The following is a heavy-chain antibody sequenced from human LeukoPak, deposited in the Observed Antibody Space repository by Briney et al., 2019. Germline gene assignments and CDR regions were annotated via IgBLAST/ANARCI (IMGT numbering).Heavy chain of an antibody. J-gene: IGHJ4*02. CDR2: ISSSSSYI. V-gene: IGHV3-21*01. CDR1: GFTFSNYS. Sequence: GGSLRLSCAASGFTFSNYSMNWVRQAPGKGLEWVSSISSSSSYIYYADSVKGRFTISRDNAKNSLYLQMNSLRAEDTAVYYCARDHRDYYFDYWGQGTLVTVSS. CDR3: ARDHRDYYFDY.